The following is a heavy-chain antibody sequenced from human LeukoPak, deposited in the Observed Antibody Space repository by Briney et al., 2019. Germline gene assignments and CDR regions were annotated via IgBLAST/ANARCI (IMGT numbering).Heavy chain of an antibody. V-gene: IGHV3-11*04. CDR2: ISSSGGTI. CDR1: EFTIRDHY. Sequence: PGGSLRLSCADSEFTIRDHYVSWIRQAPGKGLEWVSYISSSGGTIYYADSVKGRFTISRDSAKNSLYLQMDSLRAEDTAVYYCARISEISTRYWGQGTLVTVSS. D-gene: IGHD1-1*01. J-gene: IGHJ4*02. CDR3: ARISEISTRY.